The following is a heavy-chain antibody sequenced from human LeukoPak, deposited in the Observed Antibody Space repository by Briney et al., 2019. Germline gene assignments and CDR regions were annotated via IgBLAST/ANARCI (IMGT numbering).Heavy chain of an antibody. CDR1: GGTFSSYA. CDR2: IIPIFGTA. Sequence: SVKVSCKXSGGTFSSYAISWVRQSPGQGLEWMGGIIPIFGTANYAQKFQGRVTITADESTSTAYMELSSLRSEDTAVYYCARGGKVVVPAAYFDLWGRGTLVTVSS. J-gene: IGHJ2*01. CDR3: ARGGKVVVPAAYFDL. D-gene: IGHD2-2*01. V-gene: IGHV1-69*13.